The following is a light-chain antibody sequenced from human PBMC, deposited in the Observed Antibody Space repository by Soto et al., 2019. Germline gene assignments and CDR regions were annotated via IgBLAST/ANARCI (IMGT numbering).Light chain of an antibody. CDR1: SSDVGGYNY. J-gene: IGLJ2*01. CDR3: SSYAGSNNLV. Sequence: QSALTQPPSASGSPGQSVTISCTGTSSDVGGYNYVSWYQQYPGKAPKLMIYDVTKRPSGVPDRFSGSKSGNTASLTVSGLQAEDEADYYCSSYAGSNNLVFGGVTKLTVL. V-gene: IGLV2-8*01. CDR2: DVT.